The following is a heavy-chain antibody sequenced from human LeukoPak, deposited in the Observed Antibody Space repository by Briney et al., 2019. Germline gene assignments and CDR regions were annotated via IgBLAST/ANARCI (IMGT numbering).Heavy chain of an antibody. Sequence: ASVKVSCKASGGTFSSYAISWVRQAPGQGLEWMGRIIPILGIANYAQKFQGRVTITADKSTSTVYMELSSLRSEDTAVYYCARDPSGSHGSGMDVWGQGTTVTVSS. J-gene: IGHJ6*02. CDR2: IIPILGIA. V-gene: IGHV1-69*04. D-gene: IGHD1-26*01. CDR3: ARDPSGSHGSGMDV. CDR1: GGTFSSYA.